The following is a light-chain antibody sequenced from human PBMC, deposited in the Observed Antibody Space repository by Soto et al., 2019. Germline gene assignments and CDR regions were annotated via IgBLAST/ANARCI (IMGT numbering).Light chain of an antibody. J-gene: IGLJ1*01. Sequence: QSVVTQTPSVSGAPGQRVTISCTGSGSNIGAGYDVHWYQHLPGTAPKLLIYSNRNRPSGVPDRFSGSKSGTSASLAITGLQAEDEADYYCQSYDSSLSGYVFGTGTKLTVL. V-gene: IGLV1-40*01. CDR3: QSYDSSLSGYV. CDR2: SNR. CDR1: GSNIGAGYD.